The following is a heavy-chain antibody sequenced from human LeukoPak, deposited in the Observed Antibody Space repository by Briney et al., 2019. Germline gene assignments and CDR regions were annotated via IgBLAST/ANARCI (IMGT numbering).Heavy chain of an antibody. Sequence: SGTLSLTCAVSGGSISSSNWWSGVRQPPGKGVEWIGEIYHSGSTNYTPSLKSRVTISVDKSKNQFSLKMSSVTAADTALYYCARDSGPYYYSWGSYTYYYYGMDVWGQGTTVTVSS. V-gene: IGHV4-4*02. CDR1: GGSISSSNW. J-gene: IGHJ6*02. CDR2: IYHSGST. CDR3: ARDSGPYYYSWGSYTYYYYGMDV. D-gene: IGHD3-10*01.